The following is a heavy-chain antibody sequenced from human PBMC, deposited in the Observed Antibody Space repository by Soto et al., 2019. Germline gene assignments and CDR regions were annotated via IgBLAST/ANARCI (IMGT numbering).Heavy chain of an antibody. CDR1: GFTFSSYA. CDR2: ISGSGGST. V-gene: IGHV3-23*01. D-gene: IGHD6-6*01. CDR3: AKEGSRARYYYMDV. J-gene: IGHJ6*03. Sequence: EVQLLEYGGGLVQPGGSLRLSCAASGFTFSSYAMSWVRQAPGKGLEWVSAISGSGGSTYYADSVKGRFTISRDNSKNTLYLQMNSLRAEDRAVYYCAKEGSRARYYYMDVWVKGTTVNVSS.